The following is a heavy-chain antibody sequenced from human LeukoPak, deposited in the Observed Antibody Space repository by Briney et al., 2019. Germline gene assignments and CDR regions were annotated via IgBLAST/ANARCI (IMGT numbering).Heavy chain of an antibody. CDR1: GYTFYDYA. CDR2: IRWNSGSI. CDR3: AKDSCSSTSCYNYYYYGMDV. D-gene: IGHD2-2*02. Sequence: GGSLRLSCAASGYTFYDYAMHWVRQDPGNGLEWLSGIRWNSGSIGYADSVKGRFTISRDNAKNSLYLQMNSLRAEDTALYYGAKDSCSSTSCYNYYYYGMDVWGQGTTVTVSS. V-gene: IGHV3-9*01. J-gene: IGHJ6*02.